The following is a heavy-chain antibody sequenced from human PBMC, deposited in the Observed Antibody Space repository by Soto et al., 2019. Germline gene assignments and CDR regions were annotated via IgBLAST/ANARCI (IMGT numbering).Heavy chain of an antibody. CDR2: VNNDGSDT. J-gene: IGHJ3*01. V-gene: IGHV3-74*01. Sequence: GSLRLSCAASRFTFSSYWIHWVRQAPGKGLVWASRVNNDGSDTIYADSVKGRFTISRDNAKNTVYLQMSSLRDEDTALYFSAREGFRNVFDLWGKGTMVTVSS. CDR3: AREGFRNVFDL. CDR1: RFTFSSYW.